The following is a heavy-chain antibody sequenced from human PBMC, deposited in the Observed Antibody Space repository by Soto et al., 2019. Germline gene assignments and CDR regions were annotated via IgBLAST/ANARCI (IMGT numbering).Heavy chain of an antibody. CDR3: ARDFKEWLLYYYFDY. D-gene: IGHD3-3*01. CDR1: GFTFSSYA. V-gene: IGHV3-30-3*01. Sequence: QVQLVESGGGVVQPGRSLRLSCAASGFTFSSYAMHWVRQAPGKGLEWVAVISYDGSNKYYADSVKGRFTISRDNSKNTLYLQMNSLRAQDTAVYYCARDFKEWLLYYYFDYWGQGTLVTVSS. J-gene: IGHJ4*02. CDR2: ISYDGSNK.